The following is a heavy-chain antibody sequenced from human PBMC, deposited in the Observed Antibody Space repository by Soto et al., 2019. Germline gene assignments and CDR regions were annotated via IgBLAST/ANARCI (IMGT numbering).Heavy chain of an antibody. J-gene: IGHJ5*02. Sequence: QITLKESGPTLVKPTQTLTLTCTFSGFSLSTSGVGVGWIRQPPGKALEWLALIYWEDDKRYTPSLKSRLTTPQDTSKNQVVLTMPNMDTVDTATYYCAHRRRFCSGNSCYSIRFDPWGQGTLVTVSS. CDR2: IYWEDDK. CDR3: AHRRRFCSGNSCYSIRFDP. CDR1: GFSLSTSGVG. V-gene: IGHV2-5*02. D-gene: IGHD2-15*01.